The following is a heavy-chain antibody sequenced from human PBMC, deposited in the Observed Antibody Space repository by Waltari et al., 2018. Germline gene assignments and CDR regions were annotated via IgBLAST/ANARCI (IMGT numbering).Heavy chain of an antibody. V-gene: IGHV1-2*02. J-gene: IGHJ4*02. CDR1: GYTFTAYH. Sequence: QVQLVQSGAEVKKPGASVKVSCKTSGYTFTAYHMQRVRQAPGQGLEWMGWINSNSGDRGYAQKFLGRVTMTRDTSVSTIYMELSGLKSDDTAVYYCAREGLTGRGFDYWGQGTLVTVSS. D-gene: IGHD3-10*01. CDR3: AREGLTGRGFDY. CDR2: INSNSGDR.